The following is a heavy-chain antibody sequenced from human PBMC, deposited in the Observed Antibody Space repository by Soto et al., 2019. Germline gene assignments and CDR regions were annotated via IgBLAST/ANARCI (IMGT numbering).Heavy chain of an antibody. Sequence: PGGSLRLSCVASGFTFSNDGMLWIRQAPGKGLEWVTTISFDGRNEHYADSVKGRFTVSRDNSKNTLYLQMDSLSDEDTSVYYCVRGASPYFDYWGQGTPVTVPQ. CDR3: VRGASPYFDY. CDR1: GFTFSNDG. J-gene: IGHJ4*02. CDR2: ISFDGRNE. V-gene: IGHV3-30*03.